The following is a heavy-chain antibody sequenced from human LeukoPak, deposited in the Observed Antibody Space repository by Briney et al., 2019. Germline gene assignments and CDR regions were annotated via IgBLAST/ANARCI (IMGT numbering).Heavy chain of an antibody. Sequence: GGSLRLSCAASGFTFSEYWMNWVRQAPGKGLEWVANIKQDGSEKHYVDSVKGRFTISRDNAKNSLYLQMSSLRAEDTAVYYCARAFATDAFDIWGQGTMVTVSS. CDR1: GFTFSEYW. CDR3: ARAFATDAFDI. CDR2: IKQDGSEK. J-gene: IGHJ3*02. D-gene: IGHD1-26*01. V-gene: IGHV3-7*01.